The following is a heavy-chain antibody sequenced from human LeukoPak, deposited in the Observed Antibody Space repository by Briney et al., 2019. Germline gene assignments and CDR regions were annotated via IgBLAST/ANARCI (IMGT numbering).Heavy chain of an antibody. D-gene: IGHD3/OR15-3a*01. CDR1: GDSVSSSRSY. J-gene: IGHJ4*02. CDR2: IYHSGST. V-gene: IGHV4-39*01. Sequence: PETLSLTCTVSGDSVSSSRSYWGWIRHPPFDGLDCIGVIYHSGSTYYNPSLKSRVTISVDTSKNQFSLKLNSVTAADTAVYYCARQTGSGLFILPGGQGTLVTVSS. CDR3: ARQTGSGLFILP.